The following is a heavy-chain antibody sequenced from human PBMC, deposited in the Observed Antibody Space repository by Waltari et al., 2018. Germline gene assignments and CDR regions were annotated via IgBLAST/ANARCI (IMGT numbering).Heavy chain of an antibody. Sequence: EVQLEESGGGLVQTGGSLRLSCAASGFTFSSYWMNWGRQAPGKGLVWVSRTNGDESSTSYADSVKGRFTISRDNAKNTLYLQMNSLRAEDTAVYYCSRDLQHGDFGRGRDYWGQGTLVTVSS. V-gene: IGHV3-74*01. J-gene: IGHJ4*02. CDR3: SRDLQHGDFGRGRDY. CDR1: GFTFSSYW. CDR2: TNGDESST. D-gene: IGHD4-17*01.